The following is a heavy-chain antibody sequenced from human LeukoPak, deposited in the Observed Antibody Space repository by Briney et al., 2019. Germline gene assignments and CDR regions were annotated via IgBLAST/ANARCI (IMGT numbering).Heavy chain of an antibody. Sequence: QAGGSLRLSCAASGFTFSSYSMSWIRQAPGKGLEWVSSVTASAGNTYYADFVKGRFTISRDNSKNTLYLQVNSLRAEDTAVYYCAKRDYYGSGSTFKNGMDVWGKGTTVTVSS. D-gene: IGHD3-10*01. CDR1: GFTFSSYS. CDR2: VTASAGNT. V-gene: IGHV3-23*01. J-gene: IGHJ6*04. CDR3: AKRDYYGSGSTFKNGMDV.